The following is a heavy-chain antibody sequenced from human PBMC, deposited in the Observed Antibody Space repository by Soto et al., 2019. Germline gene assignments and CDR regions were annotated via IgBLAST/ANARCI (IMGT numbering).Heavy chain of an antibody. J-gene: IGHJ6*02. V-gene: IGHV5-51*01. Sequence: PGESLKISCKGSGYSFTSYWIGWVRQMPGKGLEWMGIIYPGDSDTRYSPSFQGQVTISADKSISTAYLQWSSLKASDTAMYYCARPPDPYYYDIQDGMDVWGQGTTVTVSS. CDR3: ARPPDPYYYDIQDGMDV. CDR1: GYSFTSYW. CDR2: IYPGDSDT. D-gene: IGHD3-22*01.